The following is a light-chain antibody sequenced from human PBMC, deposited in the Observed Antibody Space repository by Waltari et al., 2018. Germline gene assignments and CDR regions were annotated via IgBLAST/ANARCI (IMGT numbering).Light chain of an antibody. CDR2: RNN. J-gene: IGLJ3*02. V-gene: IGLV1-44*01. CDR3: AAWDDSLSGKV. CDR1: SSNIGSNL. Sequence: QTVLTQPPSASGTPGQRVTISCSGSSSNIGSNLVNWYQQLPGTAPKLLVYRNNQRTSGVPDRFSGSKSGTSASLAISGLQSEDEADYYCAAWDDSLSGKVFGGGTKLTVL.